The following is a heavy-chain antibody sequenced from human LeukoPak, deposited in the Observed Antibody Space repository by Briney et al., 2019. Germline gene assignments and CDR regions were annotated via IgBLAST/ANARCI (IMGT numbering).Heavy chain of an antibody. CDR1: GGSISSGSYY. V-gene: IGHV4-61*02. J-gene: IGHJ4*02. Sequence: PSETPSLTCTVSGGSISSGSYYWSWIRQPAGKGLEWIGRIYTSGSTNYNPSLKSRVTMSVDTSKNQFSLKLSSVTAADTAVYYCARDHGSSWYDYWGQGTLVTVSS. CDR3: ARDHGSSWYDY. CDR2: IYTSGST. D-gene: IGHD6-13*01.